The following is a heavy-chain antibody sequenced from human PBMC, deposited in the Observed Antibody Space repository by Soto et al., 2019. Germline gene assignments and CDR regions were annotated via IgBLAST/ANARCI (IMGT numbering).Heavy chain of an antibody. CDR2: SSSNGGST. CDR3: AKEGRYYDILTGTTVYYGMDV. Sequence: GGSLRLSCAASGFPISNYGMHRVRQAPGKGLEYVSASSSNGGSTYYANSVKGRCTISRDNSKNTLYLQMNSLRAEDTAVYYCAKEGRYYDILTGTTVYYGMDVWGQGTTVTVSS. D-gene: IGHD3-9*01. J-gene: IGHJ6*02. V-gene: IGHV3-64*01. CDR1: GFPISNYG.